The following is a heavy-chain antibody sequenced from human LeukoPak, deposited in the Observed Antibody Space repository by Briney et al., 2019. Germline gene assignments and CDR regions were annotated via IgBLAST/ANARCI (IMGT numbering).Heavy chain of an antibody. D-gene: IGHD6-6*01. CDR1: GYTFTSYD. Sequence: ASVKVSCKASGYTFTSYDINWVRQAPGQGLEWMGWMNPNSGNTAYAQKFQGRVTMSRDTSISTASMELSSLRSEDTAVYYCARLPKYSRPLDYWGQGTLVTVSS. CDR3: ARLPKYSRPLDY. V-gene: IGHV1-8*01. CDR2: MNPNSGNT. J-gene: IGHJ4*02.